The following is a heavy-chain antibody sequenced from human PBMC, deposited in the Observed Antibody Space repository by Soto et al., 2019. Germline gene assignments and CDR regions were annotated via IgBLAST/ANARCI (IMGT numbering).Heavy chain of an antibody. CDR2: IIPIFGTA. V-gene: IGHV1-69*13. CDR3: AREAVGREETDWFDP. CDR1: GGTFSSYA. J-gene: IGHJ5*02. Sequence: ASVKVSCKASGGTFSSYAISWVRQAPGQGLEWMGGIIPIFGTANYAQKFQGRVTITADESTSTAYMELSSLRSEDTAVYYCAREAVGREETDWFDPWGQGTLVTGS. D-gene: IGHD1-26*01.